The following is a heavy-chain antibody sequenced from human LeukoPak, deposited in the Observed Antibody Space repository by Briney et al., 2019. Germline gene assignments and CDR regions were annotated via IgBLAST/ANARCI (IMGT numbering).Heavy chain of an antibody. CDR1: GYIFSNYG. CDR2: ISSGGNT. V-gene: IGHV1-18*01. CDR3: ARRVYDSINWFDP. Sequence: ASVKVSCKATGYIFSNYGISWVRQAPGHGLEWMGWISSGGNTNYAPKFRDRATMTTDTSTSTAYMELRSLRFDDTAVYYCARRVYDSINWFDPWGQGTLVTVSS. J-gene: IGHJ5*02. D-gene: IGHD3-22*01.